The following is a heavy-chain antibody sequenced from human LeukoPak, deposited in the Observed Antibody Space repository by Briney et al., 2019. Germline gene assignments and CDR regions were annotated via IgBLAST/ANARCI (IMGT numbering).Heavy chain of an antibody. J-gene: IGHJ5*02. CDR1: GGSISSGGYS. CDR2: IYYSGST. D-gene: IGHD3-3*01. CDR3: ARDVRGNYDSGFDP. V-gene: IGHV4-31*03. Sequence: PSQTLSLTCTVSGGSISSGGYSWSWIRQHPGKGLEWIGYIYYSGSTYYNPSLKSRVTISVDTSKNQFSLKLSSVTAADTAVYYCARDVRGNYDSGFDPWGQGTLVTVSS.